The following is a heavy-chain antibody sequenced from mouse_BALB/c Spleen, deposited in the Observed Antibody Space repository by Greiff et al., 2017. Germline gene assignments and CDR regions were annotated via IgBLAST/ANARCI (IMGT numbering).Heavy chain of an antibody. J-gene: IGHJ2*01. CDR2: ISYSGST. Sequence: EVQLQESGPGLVKPSQSLSLTCTVTGYSITSDYAWNWIRQFPGNKLEWMGYISYSGSTSYNPSLKSRISITRDTSKNQFFLQLNSVTTEDTATYYCARATIFDYWGQGTTLTVSS. D-gene: IGHD2-1*01. V-gene: IGHV3-2*02. CDR1: GYSITSDYA. CDR3: ARATIFDY.